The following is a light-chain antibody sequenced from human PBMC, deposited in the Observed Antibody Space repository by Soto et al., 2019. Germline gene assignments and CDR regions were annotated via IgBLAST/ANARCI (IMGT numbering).Light chain of an antibody. CDR3: QSYDSSLYDVV. Sequence: QSVLTQPPSVSGAPGQRVTISCTGSSSNIGAGYAVHWYQHLPGTAPKLLISGDNHRPSGVPDRFSGSKSGTSASLVITGLQNEDEAYYHRQSYDSSLYDVVFGGGTKLTVL. V-gene: IGLV1-40*01. J-gene: IGLJ2*01. CDR1: SSNIGAGYA. CDR2: GDN.